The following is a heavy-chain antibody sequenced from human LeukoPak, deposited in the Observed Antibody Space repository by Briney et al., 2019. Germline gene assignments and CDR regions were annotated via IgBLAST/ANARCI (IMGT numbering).Heavy chain of an antibody. V-gene: IGHV4-59*01. CDR1: GGSISSYY. J-gene: IGHJ4*02. D-gene: IGHD6-19*01. CDR2: IYYSGST. Sequence: SETLSLTCTVSGGSISSYYWSWLRQPPGKGLEWIGYIYYSGSTNYNPSLKSRVTISVDTSKNQFSLKLSSVTAADTAVYYCARSQGYSSGWFTGGVDYWGQGTLVTVSS. CDR3: ARSQGYSSGWFTGGVDY.